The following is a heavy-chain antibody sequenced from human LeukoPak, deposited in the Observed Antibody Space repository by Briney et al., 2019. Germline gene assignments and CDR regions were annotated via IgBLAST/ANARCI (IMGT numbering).Heavy chain of an antibody. CDR2: VHRSGST. V-gene: IGHV4-4*02. Sequence: SETLSLTCAVSIDSTNGNYWSWVRQSPGKGLEWIGEVHRSGSTNYKPSLKRRVTISIDRSKDQIPLDLTSVTAADTAVYYCARELLNAPTPGAYWGQGILVTASS. CDR3: ARELLNAPTPGAY. CDR1: IDSTNGNY. J-gene: IGHJ4*02. D-gene: IGHD2-21*01.